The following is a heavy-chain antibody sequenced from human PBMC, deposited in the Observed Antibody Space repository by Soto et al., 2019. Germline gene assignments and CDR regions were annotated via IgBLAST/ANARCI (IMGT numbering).Heavy chain of an antibody. Sequence: PSETLSLTCAVYGGSFSGYYWSWIRQPPGKGLEWIGEINHSGSTNYNPSLKSRVTISVDTSKNQFSLKLSSVTAADTAVYYCARVVVDYYFDYWGQGTLVTVSS. CDR3: ARVVVDYYFDY. CDR1: GGSFSGYY. J-gene: IGHJ4*02. CDR2: INHSGST. V-gene: IGHV4-34*01. D-gene: IGHD2-15*01.